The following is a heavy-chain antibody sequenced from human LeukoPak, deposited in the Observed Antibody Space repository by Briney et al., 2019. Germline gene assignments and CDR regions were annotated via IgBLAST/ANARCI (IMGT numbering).Heavy chain of an antibody. CDR2: ISSSGST. V-gene: IGHV4-61*02. CDR3: ARVHYYDASDYSTSNWFDP. Sequence: SETLSLTCTVSGDSISSGDYYWSWIRQPAGKGLEWIGRISSSGSTNYNPSLKSRVTISLDPSKNQFSLKLTSAAAADTALYHCARVHYYDASDYSTSNWFDPWGQGTLVTVSS. CDR1: GDSISSGDYY. J-gene: IGHJ5*02. D-gene: IGHD3-22*01.